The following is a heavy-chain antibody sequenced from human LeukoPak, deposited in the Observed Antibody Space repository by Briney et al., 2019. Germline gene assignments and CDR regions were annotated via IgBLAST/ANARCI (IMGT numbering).Heavy chain of an antibody. Sequence: PGGSLRLSCAVSGFTFSSYAMHWVRQAPGKGLEWVAVISYDGSNKYYADSVKGRFTISRDNAKNSLNLQMNSLRAEDTAVYYCAREGNWNDEGAFDIWGQGTMVTVSS. J-gene: IGHJ3*02. CDR1: GFTFSSYA. CDR3: AREGNWNDEGAFDI. CDR2: ISYDGSNK. V-gene: IGHV3-30-3*01. D-gene: IGHD1-20*01.